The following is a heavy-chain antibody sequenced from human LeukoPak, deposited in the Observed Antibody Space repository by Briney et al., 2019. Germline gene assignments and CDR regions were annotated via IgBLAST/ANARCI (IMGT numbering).Heavy chain of an antibody. D-gene: IGHD3-9*01. CDR2: ISYDGSNK. CDR1: GFTFSSYG. V-gene: IGHV3-30*18. Sequence: PGGSLRLSCAASGFTFSSYGMHWVRQAPGKGLEWVAVISYDGSNKYYADSVKGRFTISRDNSKNTLYLQMNSLRAEDTAVYYCAKSYPGFRNYDILTGYYPYYYYGMDVWGQGTTVTVSS. J-gene: IGHJ6*02. CDR3: AKSYPGFRNYDILTGYYPYYYYGMDV.